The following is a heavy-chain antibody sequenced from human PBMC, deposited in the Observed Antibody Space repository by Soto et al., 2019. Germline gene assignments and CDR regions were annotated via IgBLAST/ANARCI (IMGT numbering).Heavy chain of an antibody. CDR1: GGTFSSYS. V-gene: IGHV1-69*01. CDR3: ARDGGRHSVGIDY. D-gene: IGHD1-26*01. J-gene: IGHJ4*02. Sequence: QVQLVQSGAEVKKPGSSVKVSCKASGGTFSSYSINWVRQAPGQGLEWMGEIIPIFGTAKYAQKFQGRVTITANDSTSTAYMELSSLTSEDTGVYYCARDGGRHSVGIDYWGQGTLVTVSS. CDR2: IIPIFGTA.